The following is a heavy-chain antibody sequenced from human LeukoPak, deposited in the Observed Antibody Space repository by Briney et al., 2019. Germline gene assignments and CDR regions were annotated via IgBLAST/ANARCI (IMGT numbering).Heavy chain of an antibody. J-gene: IGHJ6*03. D-gene: IGHD3-10*01. CDR1: GYSISSGYY. Sequence: SETLSLTCTVSGYSISSGYYWSWIRQPPGKGLEWIGEINHSGSTNYNPSLKSRVTISVDTSKNQFSLKLSSVTAADTAVYYCASPAYGSGSYRSGYYYYYMDVWGKGTTVTISS. CDR3: ASPAYGSGSYRSGYYYYYMDV. CDR2: INHSGST. V-gene: IGHV4-38-2*02.